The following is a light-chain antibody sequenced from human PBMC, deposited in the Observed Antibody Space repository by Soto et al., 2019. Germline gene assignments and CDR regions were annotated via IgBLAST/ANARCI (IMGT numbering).Light chain of an antibody. CDR1: SSDIAKYNF. J-gene: IGLJ1*01. CDR2: EGN. V-gene: IGLV2-23*03. Sequence: QSALTQPASVSGSPGQSITISCTGASSDIAKYNFVTWYQQHPDKAPKLIIYEGNKRPSGISHRFSASNSGNPASLTISGRQAEDEADYYCCSYGGSSTFEVFGTGTKVTVL. CDR3: CSYGGSSTFEV.